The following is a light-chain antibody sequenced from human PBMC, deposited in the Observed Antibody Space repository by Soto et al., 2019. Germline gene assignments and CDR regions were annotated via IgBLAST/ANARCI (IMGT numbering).Light chain of an antibody. Sequence: QSVLTQPASVSGSPGQSITMSCTGTSRDIGSYNLVSWYQQHPGKVPKLMIYEASKRPSGVSSRFSGSKSGNTASLTISGPQVEDEADYYCCSYTGNFTLLFGGGTKLTVL. CDR2: EAS. V-gene: IGLV2-23*01. CDR3: CSYTGNFTLL. J-gene: IGLJ3*02. CDR1: SRDIGSYNL.